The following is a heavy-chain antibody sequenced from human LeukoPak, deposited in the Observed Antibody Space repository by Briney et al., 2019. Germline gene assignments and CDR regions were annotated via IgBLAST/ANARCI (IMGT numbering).Heavy chain of an antibody. CDR2: LYFRGNT. D-gene: IGHD2/OR15-2a*01. J-gene: IGHJ4*02. CDR3: ARQSSPFYFVDY. CDR1: GGSISINGHY. Sequence: SETLSLTCSVSGGSISINGHYWDWIRQSPGKGLEWLGSLYFRGNTYYNPSLKSRVSISVDTSKNQFYLRLNSVTAADTAVYFCARQSSPFYFVDYWGQGIPVTVSS. V-gene: IGHV4-39*07.